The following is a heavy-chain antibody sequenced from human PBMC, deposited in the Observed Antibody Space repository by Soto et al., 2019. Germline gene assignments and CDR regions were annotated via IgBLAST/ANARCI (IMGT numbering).Heavy chain of an antibody. J-gene: IGHJ2*01. CDR2: IIPILGIA. D-gene: IGHD5-12*01. CDR3: ARPGSNWYFDL. CDR1: GGTFSSYT. V-gene: IGHV1-69*02. Sequence: QVQLVQSGAEVKKPGSSVKVSCKASGGTFSSYTISWVRQAPGQGLEWMGRIIPILGIAKYAQKFQGRVTITADKSTSTAYMELSSLRSEDTAVYYCARPGSNWYFDLWGRGTLVTVSS.